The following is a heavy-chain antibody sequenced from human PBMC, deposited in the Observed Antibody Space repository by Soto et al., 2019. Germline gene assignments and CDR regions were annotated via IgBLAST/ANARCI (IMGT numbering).Heavy chain of an antibody. V-gene: IGHV1-3*01. Sequence: VPVEVCSEAPRDGFTSCSMQWVRQAHGQRLEWMGWINAGNGNRRHSQKFQGRVTITSDTSASSAYAGRSSLGYEGTAVYFCALHGGWRDSSGWYPIFDYLRQGSLVTVSS. CDR3: ALHGGWRDSSGWYPIFDY. D-gene: IGHD6-19*01. CDR1: RDGFTSCS. CDR2: INAGNGNR. J-gene: IGHJ4*02.